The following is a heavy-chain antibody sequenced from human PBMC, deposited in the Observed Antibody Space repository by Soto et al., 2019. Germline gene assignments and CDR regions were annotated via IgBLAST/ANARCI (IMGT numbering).Heavy chain of an antibody. CDR2: IIPIFGTA. Sequence: SVKVSCKASGGTFSSYAISWVRQAPGQGLEWMGGIIPIFGTANYAQKFQGRVTITADESTSTAYMELSSLRSEDTAVYYCARDTPTYYYDSSGYFDYWGQGTLVTVSS. CDR3: ARDTPTYYYDSSGYFDY. D-gene: IGHD3-22*01. CDR1: GGTFSSYA. J-gene: IGHJ4*02. V-gene: IGHV1-69*13.